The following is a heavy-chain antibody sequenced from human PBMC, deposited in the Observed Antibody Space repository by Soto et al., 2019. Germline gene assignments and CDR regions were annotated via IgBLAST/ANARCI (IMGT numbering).Heavy chain of an antibody. Sequence: EVQLVESGGGLVQPGGSLRLSCAASGFTFSSYWMHWVRQAPGKGLVWVSRINSDGSSTSYADSVTGRFTISRDNAKNTLYLQMNSLRAEDTAVYYCARGGSLNWYFDLWGRGTLVTVSS. CDR3: ARGGSLNWYFDL. CDR2: INSDGSST. V-gene: IGHV3-74*01. J-gene: IGHJ2*01. D-gene: IGHD1-26*01. CDR1: GFTFSSYW.